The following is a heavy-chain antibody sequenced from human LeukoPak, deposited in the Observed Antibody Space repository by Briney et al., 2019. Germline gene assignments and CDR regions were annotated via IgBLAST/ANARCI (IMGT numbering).Heavy chain of an antibody. D-gene: IGHD2-15*01. CDR2: IWGADDKT. J-gene: IGHJ5*02. V-gene: IGHV3-23*01. CDR3: AKTQGYYDA. Sequence: PGGSLRLSCVASGFTFSNYAMTWVCQAPGKGLELVSGIWGADDKTVYGDAVKGRFTISRDNSKDTLCLQMNSLRADDTAVYYCAKTQGYYDAWGQGALVTVSS. CDR1: GFTFSNYA.